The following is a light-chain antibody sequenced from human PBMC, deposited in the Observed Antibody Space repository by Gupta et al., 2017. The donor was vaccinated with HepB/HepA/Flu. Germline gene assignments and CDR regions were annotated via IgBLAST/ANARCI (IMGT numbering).Light chain of an antibody. J-gene: IGKJ1*01. CDR2: GAS. V-gene: IGKV3-20*01. CDR1: QSVSSSY. CDR3: QQYGSSPWT. Sequence: EIVLTQSPGTLSLSPGERATLSCRASQSVSSSYLAWYQQKPGQAPRLLIYGASSRATGIPDMFSGSGSGTDFTLTISRLEPEDVAMYYCQQYGSSPWTFGQGTKVEIK.